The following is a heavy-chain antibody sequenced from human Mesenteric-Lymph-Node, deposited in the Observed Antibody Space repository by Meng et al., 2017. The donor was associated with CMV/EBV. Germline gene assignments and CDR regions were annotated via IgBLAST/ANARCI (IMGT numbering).Heavy chain of an antibody. J-gene: IGHJ6*02. CDR1: GFTFSSYW. V-gene: IGHV3-74*01. CDR2: INSDGSST. D-gene: IGHD2-15*01. CDR3: ARDCSGGSCYSPRDYGMDV. Sequence: GESLKISCAASGFTFSSYWMHWVRQAPGKGLVWVSRINSDGSSTRYADSVKGRFTISRDNAKNSLYMKMISLRAEDTAVYYCARDCSGGSCYSPRDYGMDVWGQGTTVTVSS.